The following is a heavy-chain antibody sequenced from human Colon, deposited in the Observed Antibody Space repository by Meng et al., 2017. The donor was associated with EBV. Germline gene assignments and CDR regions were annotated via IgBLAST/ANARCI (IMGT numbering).Heavy chain of an antibody. CDR2: IHHSGSA. D-gene: IGHD2-21*01. Sequence: QVLLQESGPGLVEPSQTLSLTCTASGGSMSSGNYYWSWIRQPPGKGLEWIGYIHHSGSAYYNPSLKSRVSISVDTSKNQFSLNLNSMTAADTAVYYCASFDHIPRRNYFDYWGQGTLVTVSS. CDR3: ASFDHIPRRNYFDY. J-gene: IGHJ4*02. V-gene: IGHV4-30-4*01. CDR1: GGSMSSGNYY.